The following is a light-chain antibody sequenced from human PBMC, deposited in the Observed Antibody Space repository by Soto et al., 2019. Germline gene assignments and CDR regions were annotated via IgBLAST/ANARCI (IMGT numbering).Light chain of an antibody. J-gene: IGLJ3*02. CDR1: SSNIGAGHD. Sequence: QSVLTQPPSVSGAPGQRVTISCTGSSSNIGAGHDVHWYQQIPETAPRLLVSANTNRPSGVPDRFSGSNSGTSASLAITGLRAEDEADYYCQSFDSRMDGGVFGGGTKLTVL. V-gene: IGLV1-40*01. CDR3: QSFDSRMDGGV. CDR2: ANT.